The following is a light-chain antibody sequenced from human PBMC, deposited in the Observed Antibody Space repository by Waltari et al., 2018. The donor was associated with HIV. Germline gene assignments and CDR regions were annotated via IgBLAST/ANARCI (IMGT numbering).Light chain of an antibody. J-gene: IGLJ3*02. CDR1: SSDVDGYNF. V-gene: IGLV2-23*02. CDR2: DVF. CDR3: CSYAGSRTWV. Sequence: QSALTQPASVSGSPGQSITISCTGTSSDVDGYNFVSLYQQHPGKAPKLIIFDVFKRPSGVSVSKSGNTASLTISGLQSEDEADYYCCSYAGSRTWVFGGGTKVTVL.